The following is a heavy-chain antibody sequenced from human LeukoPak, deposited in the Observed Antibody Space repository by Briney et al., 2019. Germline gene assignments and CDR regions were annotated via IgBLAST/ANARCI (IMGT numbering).Heavy chain of an antibody. Sequence: QPGRSLRLSCAASGFTFSSYGMHWVRQAPGKGLEWVAVIWYGGSNKYYADSVKGRFTISRDNSKNTLYLQMNSLRAEDTAVYYCARGYYYDSSGYYSLLFDYWGQGTLVTVSS. V-gene: IGHV3-33*01. J-gene: IGHJ4*02. D-gene: IGHD3-22*01. CDR1: GFTFSSYG. CDR2: IWYGGSNK. CDR3: ARGYYYDSSGYYSLLFDY.